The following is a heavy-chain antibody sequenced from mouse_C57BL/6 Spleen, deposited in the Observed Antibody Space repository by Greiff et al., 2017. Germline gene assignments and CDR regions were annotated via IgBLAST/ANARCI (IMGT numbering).Heavy chain of an antibody. CDR2: IWTGGGT. Sequence: VHLVESGPGLAAPSQSLSITCTVSGFSLTSYAISWVRQPPGKGLEWLGVIWTGGGTNYNSALKSRLSISKDNSKSQVFLKMNSLQTDDTARYYCARRSNYEGGYYFDYWGQGTTLTVSS. CDR3: ARRSNYEGGYYFDY. D-gene: IGHD2-5*01. CDR1: GFSLTSYA. J-gene: IGHJ2*01. V-gene: IGHV2-9-1*01.